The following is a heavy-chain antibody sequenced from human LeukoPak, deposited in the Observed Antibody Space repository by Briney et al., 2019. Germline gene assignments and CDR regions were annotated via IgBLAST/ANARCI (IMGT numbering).Heavy chain of an antibody. J-gene: IGHJ6*03. D-gene: IGHD5-12*01. CDR2: IIPIFGTA. V-gene: IGHV1-69*13. Sequence: ASVKVSCKASGGTFSSYAISWVRQAPGQGLEWMGGIIPIFGTANYAQKFQGRVTITADESTSTAYMELSSLRSEDTAVYYCAGGDIVATILGYHYYYMDVWGKGTTVTVSS. CDR1: GGTFSSYA. CDR3: AGGDIVATILGYHYYYMDV.